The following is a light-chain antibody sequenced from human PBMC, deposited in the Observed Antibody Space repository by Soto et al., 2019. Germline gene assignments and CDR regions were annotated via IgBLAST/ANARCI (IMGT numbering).Light chain of an antibody. Sequence: DIQMTQSPSTLSASVGDRVTITCRASQSISSWLAWYQQKPGKAPNLLIYKASILESGVPSRFSGSRSGTEFTLTISTLQPDDFATYYCQQYNSYPLTFGGGPKVEIK. J-gene: IGKJ4*01. CDR2: KAS. V-gene: IGKV1-5*03. CDR1: QSISSW. CDR3: QQYNSYPLT.